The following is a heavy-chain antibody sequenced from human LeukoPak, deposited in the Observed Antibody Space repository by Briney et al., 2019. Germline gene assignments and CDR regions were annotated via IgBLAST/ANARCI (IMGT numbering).Heavy chain of an antibody. D-gene: IGHD6-19*01. CDR3: AGGSGWVTDS. V-gene: IGHV3-7*01. CDR2: IKQDGSEK. CDR1: GFSFSDYW. J-gene: IGHJ4*02. Sequence: GGSLRLSCAASGFSFSDYWMNWVRQAPGKGLEWVANIKQDGSEKYYVDSVKGRFTISRDNAKNSLYLQMNSLRAEDTAVYFCAGGSGWVTDSWGQGTLVTVSS.